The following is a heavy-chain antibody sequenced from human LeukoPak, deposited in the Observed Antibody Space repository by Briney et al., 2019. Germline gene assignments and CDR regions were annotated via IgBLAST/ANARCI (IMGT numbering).Heavy chain of an antibody. Sequence: PGGSLRLSCAASGFTFDDYGMSWVRQAPGKGLEWVSGINWNGGNKGYADSVKGRFIISRDNAENSLYLQMNSLRVEDTALYYCARAHRGHSSHHFDHWGQGTLVTVSS. V-gene: IGHV3-20*04. CDR2: INWNGGNK. CDR1: GFTFDDYG. D-gene: IGHD5-18*01. J-gene: IGHJ4*02. CDR3: ARAHRGHSSHHFDH.